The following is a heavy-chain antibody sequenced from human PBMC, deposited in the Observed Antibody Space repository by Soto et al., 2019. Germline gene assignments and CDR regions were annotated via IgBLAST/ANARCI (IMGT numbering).Heavy chain of an antibody. J-gene: IGHJ4*02. CDR2: IIPILGIA. CDR3: AIKYSSSTSCYRGY. V-gene: IGHV1-69*02. D-gene: IGHD2-2*02. CDR1: GGTFSSYT. Sequence: QVQLVQSGAEVKKPGSSVKVSCKASGGTFSSYTISWVRQAPGQGLEWMGRIIPILGIANYAQKFQGRVTITAGKCTSRAQMDLGRVIYEVAAVYYYAIKYSSSTSCYRGYWGKGTLVTVSS.